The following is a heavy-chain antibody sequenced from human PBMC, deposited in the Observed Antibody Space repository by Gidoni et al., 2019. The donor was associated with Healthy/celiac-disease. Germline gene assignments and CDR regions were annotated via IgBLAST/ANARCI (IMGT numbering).Heavy chain of an antibody. V-gene: IGHV3-33*01. J-gene: IGHJ4*02. CDR1: GFTFSSYG. CDR2: IWYDGRIT. Sequence: QVQLVESGGGVVQPGRSLRLSCAASGFTFSSYGMQWVRQAPGKGLEWVAVIWYDGRITYYADSVKCRFTISRDNSKNTLYLQMNSLRAEDTAVYSCARDGSGFADYWGQGTLVTVSS. D-gene: IGHD3-22*01. CDR3: ARDGSGFADY.